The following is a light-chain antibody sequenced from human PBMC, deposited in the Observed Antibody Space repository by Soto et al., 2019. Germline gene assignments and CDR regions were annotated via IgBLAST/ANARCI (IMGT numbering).Light chain of an antibody. CDR3: QQYENLPT. J-gene: IGKJ5*01. Sequence: IQMTQSPSSLSASVGDRVTITCQASQNINNYLNWYQQKPGRAPKLLIYAASNLEAGVPSRFRGSGSGTDFTFTISRLPPEDIATYYRQQYENLPTFGQGTRLQNK. CDR1: QNINNY. V-gene: IGKV1-33*01. CDR2: AAS.